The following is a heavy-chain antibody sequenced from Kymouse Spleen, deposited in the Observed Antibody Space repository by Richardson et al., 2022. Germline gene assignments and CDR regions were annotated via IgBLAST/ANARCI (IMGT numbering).Heavy chain of an antibody. D-gene: IGHD3-10*01. V-gene: IGHV4-34*01. CDR3: ARGRGVRGVREWFDP. CDR1: GGSFSGYY. CDR2: INHSGST. J-gene: IGHJ5*02. Sequence: QVQLQQWGAGLLKPSETLSLTCAVYGGSFSGYYWSWIRQPPGKGLEWIGEINHSGSTNYNPSLKSRVTISVDTSKNQFSLKLSSVTAADTAVYYCARGRGVRGVREWFDPWGQGTLVTVSS.